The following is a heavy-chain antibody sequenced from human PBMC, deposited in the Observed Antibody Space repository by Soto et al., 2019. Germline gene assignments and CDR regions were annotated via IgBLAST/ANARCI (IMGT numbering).Heavy chain of an antibody. CDR3: ARPHGGPYAFDI. CDR2: IYGSGNT. Sequence: SETLSLTCAFSGGSISSYYWSWIRQPPGKGLEWIGYIYGSGNTNYSPSLNSRVIISIDTSQNQLSLKLTSVTAADTAVYYCARPHGGPYAFDIWGRGTMVTVSS. CDR1: GGSISSYY. D-gene: IGHD3-10*01. V-gene: IGHV4-59*01. J-gene: IGHJ3*02.